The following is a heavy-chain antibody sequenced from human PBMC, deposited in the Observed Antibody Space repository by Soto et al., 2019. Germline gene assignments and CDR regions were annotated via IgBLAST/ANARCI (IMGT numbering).Heavy chain of an antibody. CDR3: TRGLLGGATSYNFHGMDV. CDR1: GFTFSDHY. V-gene: IGHV3-72*01. J-gene: IGHJ6*01. D-gene: IGHD1-26*01. Sequence: EVQLVESGGGLVQPGGSLRLSCAASGFTFSDHYMDWVRQAPGKGLEWVARSRNRVNSHTTEYAASVKGRFTISRDESQSSLYLQMNSLKIEDTAVYYCTRGLLGGATSYNFHGMDVWGQGTTVTVSS. CDR2: SRNRVNSHTT.